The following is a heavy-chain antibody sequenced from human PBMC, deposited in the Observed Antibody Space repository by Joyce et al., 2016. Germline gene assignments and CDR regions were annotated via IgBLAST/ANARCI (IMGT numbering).Heavy chain of an antibody. CDR2: ILDRGST. Sequence: QVLLQESGPGLVRPSETLSLTCAVSGASISTYYWNWIRQTPGKGLEWIGSILDRGSTNYSPSLKSRITISMDMSENRFSLNLNSVTDEDTALYFCARDSSGWLLFDYWGQGVLVTVSS. V-gene: IGHV4-4*08. J-gene: IGHJ4*02. CDR1: GASISTYY. D-gene: IGHD6-19*01. CDR3: ARDSSGWLLFDY.